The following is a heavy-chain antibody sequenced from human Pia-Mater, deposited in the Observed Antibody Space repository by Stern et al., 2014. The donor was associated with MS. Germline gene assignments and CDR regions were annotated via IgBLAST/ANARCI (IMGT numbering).Heavy chain of an antibody. Sequence: QLQLQESGPGLVKPSGTLSLTCNVSGGSIDGSDWWRWVRQPPGKGLEWIGEIYHTGSTNYNPSLKSRVSMSVDKSKNQFSLNLTSVTAADTAVYYCARAGLYDYWGQGTLVTVSS. CDR2: IYHTGST. D-gene: IGHD2/OR15-2a*01. V-gene: IGHV4-4*02. CDR3: ARAGLYDY. J-gene: IGHJ4*02. CDR1: GGSIDGSDW.